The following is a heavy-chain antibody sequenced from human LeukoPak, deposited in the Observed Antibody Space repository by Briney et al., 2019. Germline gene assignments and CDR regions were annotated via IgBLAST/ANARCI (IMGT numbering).Heavy chain of an antibody. D-gene: IGHD3-22*01. V-gene: IGHV1-2*06. CDR2: INPNSGGT. J-gene: IGHJ4*02. CDR1: GYTFTVYY. Sequence: ASVNVSCKASGYTFTVYYMHWVRQAPGQGLEWMGRINPNSGGTNYAQKFQGRVTMTRDTSISTAYMELSRLRSDDTAVYYCARHYYYDSSGYPLPFDYWGQGTLVTVSS. CDR3: ARHYYYDSSGYPLPFDY.